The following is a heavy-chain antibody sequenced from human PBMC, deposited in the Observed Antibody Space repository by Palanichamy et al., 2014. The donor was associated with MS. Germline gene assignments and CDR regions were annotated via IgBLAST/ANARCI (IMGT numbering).Heavy chain of an antibody. J-gene: IGHJ4*02. CDR3: ARVTEKDGSGSYLGH. V-gene: IGHV1-18*01. Sequence: QVQLVQSGAEVKNPGSSVKVSCKASGYSFTYSGFSWVRQAPGQGLEWVEWISAYNGNTNSAQQLQGRVTMTTDKSTSTAYMELRSLRSDDTAVYYCARVTEKDGSGSYLGHWGQGTLVTVSS. D-gene: IGHD3-10*01. CDR2: ISAYNGNT. CDR1: GYSFTYSG.